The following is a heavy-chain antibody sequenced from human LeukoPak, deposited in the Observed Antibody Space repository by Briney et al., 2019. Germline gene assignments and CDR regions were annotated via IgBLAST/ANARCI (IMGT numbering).Heavy chain of an antibody. J-gene: IGHJ3*02. CDR1: GGSFSGYY. CDR3: ARSLVWEAFDI. V-gene: IGHV4-34*01. CDR2: INHSGST. D-gene: IGHD1-26*01. Sequence: PSETLSLTCAVYGGSFSGYYWCWIRQPPGKGLEWIGEINHSGSTNYNPSLKSRVTISVDTSKNQFSLKLSSVTAADTAVYYCARSLVWEAFDIWGQGTMVTVSS.